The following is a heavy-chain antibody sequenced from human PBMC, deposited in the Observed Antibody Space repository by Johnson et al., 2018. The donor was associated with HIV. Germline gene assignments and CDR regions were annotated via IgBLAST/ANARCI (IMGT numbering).Heavy chain of an antibody. V-gene: IGHV3-20*04. J-gene: IGHJ3*01. CDR2: INWSGGGK. Sequence: MQLVESGGAVVRPGGSLRLSCAASGFNFADHGMSWVRQAPGKGLEWVSGINWSGGGKAYADAVKDRFTVSSDNAKNSLYLQMNSLRAEDTALYYCVRDGPRGSYGAFDVWGQGTVVTVSS. CDR3: VRDGPRGSYGAFDV. D-gene: IGHD1-26*01. CDR1: GFNFADHG.